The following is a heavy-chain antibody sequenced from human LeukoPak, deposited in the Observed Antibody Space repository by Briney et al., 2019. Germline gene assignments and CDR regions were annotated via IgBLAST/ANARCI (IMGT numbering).Heavy chain of an antibody. CDR1: GFTFSDFW. Sequence: GGSLRLSCAGSGFTFSDFWMTWVRQAPGRGLEWVSAISGSGSRTYYADSVKGRFTISRDNSKNTLYLQMNSLRAEDTAVYYCARADYYDSSGYWKEYYYGMDVWGQGTTVTVSS. V-gene: IGHV3-23*01. D-gene: IGHD3-22*01. J-gene: IGHJ6*02. CDR3: ARADYYDSSGYWKEYYYGMDV. CDR2: ISGSGSRT.